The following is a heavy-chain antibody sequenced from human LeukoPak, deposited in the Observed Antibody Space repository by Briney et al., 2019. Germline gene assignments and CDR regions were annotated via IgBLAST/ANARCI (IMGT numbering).Heavy chain of an antibody. V-gene: IGHV4-39*01. J-gene: IGHJ5*02. CDR1: GGSISSSSYY. D-gene: IGHD3-9*01. Sequence: PSETLSFTCTVSGGSISSSSYYWGWIRQPPGKGLEWIGTIYYSGSTYYNPSLKSRVTISVDTSKNQFSLKLRSVTAADTAVYYRARSDWFRGGETPTWGQGTLVTVSS. CDR3: ARSDWFRGGETPT. CDR2: IYYSGST.